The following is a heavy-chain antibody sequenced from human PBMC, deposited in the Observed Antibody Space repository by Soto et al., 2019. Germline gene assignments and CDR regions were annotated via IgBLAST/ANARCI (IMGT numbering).Heavy chain of an antibody. CDR1: GNTFTSYD. D-gene: IGHD3-10*01. CDR3: ARGRASGSYYLLDS. CDR2: INANSGNT. V-gene: IGHV1-8*01. J-gene: IGHJ4*02. Sequence: QVQLVQSGAEVKKPGASVKVSCKASGNTFTSYDINWVRQATGHGLEWMGWINANSGNTGYAQKFQGRVTMTRDTAIRTAYMEVRRLRSDDTAVYYCARGRASGSYYLLDSWGQGTLVPVSS.